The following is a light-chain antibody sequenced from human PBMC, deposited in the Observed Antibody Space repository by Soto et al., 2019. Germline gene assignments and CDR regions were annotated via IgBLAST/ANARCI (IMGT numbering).Light chain of an antibody. CDR1: SSNIGAGYD. CDR3: QSYDSSLSGFVV. J-gene: IGLJ2*01. CDR2: GNS. Sequence: QSVLTQPPSVSGAPGQKVTISCNGSSSNIGAGYDVHWYQQLPGTAPKLLIYGNSNRPSGVPERFSGSKSGTSASLAITGLQAEDEADYYCQSYDSSLSGFVVFGGGTKLTVL. V-gene: IGLV1-40*01.